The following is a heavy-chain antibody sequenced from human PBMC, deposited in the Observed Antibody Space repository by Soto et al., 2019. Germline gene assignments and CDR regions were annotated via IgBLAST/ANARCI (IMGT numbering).Heavy chain of an antibody. CDR2: ISGSDNST. J-gene: IGHJ6*02. V-gene: IGHV3-23*01. CDR1: GFTFSSYA. Sequence: PGGSLRLSCAASGFTFSSYAMSWVRQAPGKGLERVSAISGSDNSTYYADSVKGRFTIFRDNSKNTLCLQMSSLRADDTAVYYCAPMGVWGQGTTVTVSS. CDR3: APMGV.